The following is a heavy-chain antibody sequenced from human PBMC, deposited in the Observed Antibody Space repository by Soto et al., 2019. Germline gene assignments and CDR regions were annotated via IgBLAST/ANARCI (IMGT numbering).Heavy chain of an antibody. D-gene: IGHD6-19*01. CDR2: TSGTGGTI. CDR1: GFPFNSHS. J-gene: IGHJ3*02. Sequence: EGSLRLSCAASGFPFNSHSMSWVRQAPGKGLEWVSYTSGTGGTIKYADSVKGRFTIFRDNAKNSLYLQMNSLRDEDTAVYYCARISICYGSACYFDAFDIGGQGTLVNVSS. CDR3: ARISICYGSACYFDAFDI. V-gene: IGHV3-48*02.